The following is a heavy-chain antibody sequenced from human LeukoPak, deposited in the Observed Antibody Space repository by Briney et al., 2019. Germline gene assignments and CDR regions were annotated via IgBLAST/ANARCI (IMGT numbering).Heavy chain of an antibody. Sequence: SETLSLTCAVYGGSFSGYYWSWIRQPPGKGLEWIREINHSGSTNYNPSLKSRVTISVDTSKNQFSLKLSSVTAADTAVYYCARLALRNQLLYFHYYGMDVWGQGTTVTVSS. D-gene: IGHD2-2*02. J-gene: IGHJ6*02. CDR2: INHSGST. CDR1: GGSFSGYY. V-gene: IGHV4-34*01. CDR3: ARLALRNQLLYFHYYGMDV.